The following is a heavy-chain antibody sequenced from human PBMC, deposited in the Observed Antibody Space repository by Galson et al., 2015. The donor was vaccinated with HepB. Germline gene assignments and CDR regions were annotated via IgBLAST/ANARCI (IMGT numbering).Heavy chain of an antibody. CDR3: ASIVVVVAAPQLEY. CDR2: IKEDGSET. J-gene: IGHJ4*02. D-gene: IGHD2-15*01. V-gene: IGHV3-7*01. Sequence: SLRLSCAASGFTFSNYWMRWVRQAPGKGLEWVADIKEDGSETYYVDSVKGRFTVSRDNAKNSLYLQMNSLRAEDTAVYYCASIVVVVAAPQLEYWGQGTLVTVSS. CDR1: GFTFSNYW.